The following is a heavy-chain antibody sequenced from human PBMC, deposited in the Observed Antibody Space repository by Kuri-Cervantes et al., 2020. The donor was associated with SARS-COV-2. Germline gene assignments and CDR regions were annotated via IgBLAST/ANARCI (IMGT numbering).Heavy chain of an antibody. V-gene: IGHV3-30-3*01. CDR2: VSYDGSNK. J-gene: IGHJ4*02. CDR1: GFSFSHSA. CDR3: ARENWNYFDY. D-gene: IGHD1-1*01. Sequence: GGSLRLSCAASGFSFSHSAMHWIRQAPGKGLEWVAIVSYDGSNKYYADSVKGRFTISGDNSKNTLYLQMDSLRTEDTAVYYCARENWNYFDYWGQGTLVTVSS.